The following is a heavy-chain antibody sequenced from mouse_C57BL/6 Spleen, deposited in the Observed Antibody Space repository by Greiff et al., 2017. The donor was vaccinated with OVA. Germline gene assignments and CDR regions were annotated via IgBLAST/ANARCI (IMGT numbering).Heavy chain of an antibody. Sequence: QVQLQQSGAELVRPGASVTLSCKASGYTFTDYEMHWVKQTPVHGLEWIGAIDPETGGTAYNQKFKGKAILTADKSSSTAYMELRSLTSEDSAVYYCTRSGYYGRSDYWGQGTTLTVSS. J-gene: IGHJ2*01. V-gene: IGHV1-15*01. CDR2: IDPETGGT. D-gene: IGHD1-1*01. CDR3: TRSGYYGRSDY. CDR1: GYTFTDYE.